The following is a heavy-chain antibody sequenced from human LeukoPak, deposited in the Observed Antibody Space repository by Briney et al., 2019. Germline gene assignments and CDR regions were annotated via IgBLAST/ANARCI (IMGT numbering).Heavy chain of an antibody. CDR1: GFTFSSYG. D-gene: IGHD4-11*01. J-gene: IGHJ4*02. CDR2: IRYDGSNK. Sequence: GGSLRLSCAASGFTFSSYGMHWVRQAPGKGLEWVAFIRYDGSNKYYADSVKGRFTISRDNSKNTLYLQMNSLTPEDTAVYYCAKSNDYQYYFDYWGQGTLVTVSS. CDR3: AKSNDYQYYFDY. V-gene: IGHV3-30*02.